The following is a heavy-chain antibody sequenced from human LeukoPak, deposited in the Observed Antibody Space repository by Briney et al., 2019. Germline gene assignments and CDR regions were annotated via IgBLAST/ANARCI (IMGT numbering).Heavy chain of an antibody. Sequence: GGSLRLSCAASGFTFSSYAMSWVRQAPGKGLEWVSVISGSSGRTYYADSVKGRFTISRDDSKNTLYLQMNSLRAEDTAVYYCAKVTVSWYGDYGRGYFDLWGRGTLVTVFS. J-gene: IGHJ2*01. CDR3: AKVTVSWYGDYGRGYFDL. CDR1: GFTFSSYA. CDR2: ISGSSGRT. D-gene: IGHD4-17*01. V-gene: IGHV3-23*01.